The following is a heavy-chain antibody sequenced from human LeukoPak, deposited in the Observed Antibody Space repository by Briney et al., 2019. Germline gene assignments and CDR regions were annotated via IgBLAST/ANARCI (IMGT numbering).Heavy chain of an antibody. CDR2: IYDTGST. CDR3: QSRFLEWLLDY. J-gene: IGHJ4*02. D-gene: IGHD3-3*01. V-gene: IGHV4-34*01. Sequence: SETLSLTCAVYGGSFSGYYWGWIRQPPGKGLEWIGSIYDTGSTFYNPSLKSRVIISVDTSKNQFSLKLSSVTAADTAVYYCQSRFLEWLLDYWGQGTLVTVSS. CDR1: GGSFSGYY.